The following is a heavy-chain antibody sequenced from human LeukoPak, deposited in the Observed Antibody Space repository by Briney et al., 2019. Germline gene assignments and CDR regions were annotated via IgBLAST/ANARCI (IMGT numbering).Heavy chain of an antibody. CDR1: GYTLTSYD. D-gene: IGHD2-8*01. Sequence: GASVKVSCKTSGYTLTSYDMNWVRQAAGQGLEWMGWTSPNTGYIYYARKFQGRMTMATNTATRTVYMELSSLRSEDTAVYYCATSRYCSNGVCPFDYWGQGTLVTVSS. CDR3: ATSRYCSNGVCPFDY. CDR2: TSPNTGYI. J-gene: IGHJ4*02. V-gene: IGHV1-8*01.